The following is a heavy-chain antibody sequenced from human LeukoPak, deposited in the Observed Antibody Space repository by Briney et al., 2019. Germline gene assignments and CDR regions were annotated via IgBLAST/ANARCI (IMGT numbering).Heavy chain of an antibody. J-gene: IGHJ6*04. Sequence: PGGSPRLSCAASGFTFSSYWMSWVRQAPGKGLEWVSSITTSSSYIYYAGSVKGRFTISRDDAKNSLYLQMNSLRAEDTAVYYCARDGPYYDSPLGQMDVWGKGTTVTVSS. D-gene: IGHD3-3*01. V-gene: IGHV3-21*01. CDR1: GFTFSSYW. CDR3: ARDGPYYDSPLGQMDV. CDR2: ITTSSSYI.